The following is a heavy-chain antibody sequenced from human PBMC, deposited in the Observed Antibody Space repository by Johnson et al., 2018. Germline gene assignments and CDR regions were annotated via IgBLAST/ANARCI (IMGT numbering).Heavy chain of an antibody. D-gene: IGHD6-13*01. CDR1: GGSLSSGSYY. Sequence: QVQLQESGPGLVKPSEALSLTCTVSGGSLSSGSYYWSWIRQPPGKGLEWIGYIYYSGNTNYNPSLKSRVTISVDTSKNQFSLKLSAVTAADPAVYYCARDSWDTSSWYGAFDIWGLWTMVTVSS. V-gene: IGHV4-61*01. CDR3: ARDSWDTSSWYGAFDI. J-gene: IGHJ3*02. CDR2: IYYSGNT.